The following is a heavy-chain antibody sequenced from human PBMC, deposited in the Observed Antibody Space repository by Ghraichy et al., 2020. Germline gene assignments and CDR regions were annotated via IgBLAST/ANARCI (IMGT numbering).Heavy chain of an antibody. CDR2: INHSGST. Sequence: SETLSLTCAVYGGSFSGYYWSWIRQPPGKGLEWIGEINHSGSTNYNPSLKSRVTISVDTSKNQFSLKLSSVTAADTAVYYCARGGYSYGHSPYWFDPWGQGTLVTVSS. J-gene: IGHJ5*02. V-gene: IGHV4-34*01. CDR1: GGSFSGYY. D-gene: IGHD5-18*01. CDR3: ARGGYSYGHSPYWFDP.